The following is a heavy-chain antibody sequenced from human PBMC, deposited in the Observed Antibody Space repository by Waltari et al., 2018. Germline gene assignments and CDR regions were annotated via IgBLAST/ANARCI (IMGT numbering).Heavy chain of an antibody. CDR1: EFTFSNYA. D-gene: IGHD4-17*01. CDR3: AKDHDYGDRGPY. V-gene: IGHV3-23*01. CDR2: ISGSGGDT. Sequence: ELQLLESGGGLVQPGGSLRLSCAASEFTFSNYAMSWVRQAPGKGVEWVSGISGSGGDTYYADSVKGRFTISRDNSMNTLYLQMNSLRDDDTAVYYCAKDHDYGDRGPYWGQGTLVTVSS. J-gene: IGHJ4*02.